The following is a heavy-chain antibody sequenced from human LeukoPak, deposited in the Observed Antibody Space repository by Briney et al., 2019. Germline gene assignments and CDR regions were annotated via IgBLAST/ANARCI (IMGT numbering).Heavy chain of an antibody. J-gene: IGHJ6*03. CDR1: GGSISSGDYY. CDR3: ARDSSDMVRGVINYYYYYMDV. V-gene: IGHV4-30-4*08. Sequence: SETLSLTCTVSGGSISSGDYYWSWIRQPPGKGLEWIGYIYYSGSTYYNPSLKSRFTISVDTSKNQFSLKLSSVTPADTAVYYCARDSSDMVRGVINYYYYYMDVWGKGTTVTVSS. CDR2: IYYSGST. D-gene: IGHD3-10*01.